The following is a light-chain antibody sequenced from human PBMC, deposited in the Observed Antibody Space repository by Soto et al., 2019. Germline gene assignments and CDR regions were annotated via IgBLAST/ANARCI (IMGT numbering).Light chain of an antibody. Sequence: EIVMTQSPATLSVSPGERATLSFRASQSVSSNLAWYQQKPGQAPRLLIYGASTRATGIPARFSGSGSGTDFTLTISRLEPEDFAVYYCQQYGSSPKTFGQGTKVDNK. V-gene: IGKV3-15*01. CDR3: QQYGSSPKT. CDR1: QSVSSN. CDR2: GAS. J-gene: IGKJ1*01.